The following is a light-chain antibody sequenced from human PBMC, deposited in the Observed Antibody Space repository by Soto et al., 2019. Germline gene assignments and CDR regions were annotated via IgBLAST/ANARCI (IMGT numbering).Light chain of an antibody. Sequence: EIVLTQSPGTLSLSPGERATFSCRASQSVSSSYIAWYQQKRGQAPRLLIYGASGRATGIPDRFSGSGSGTDFTLTISRLEPEDFAVYYCQQYGSSPITFGQGTRLEIK. J-gene: IGKJ5*01. CDR2: GAS. CDR1: QSVSSSY. CDR3: QQYGSSPIT. V-gene: IGKV3-20*01.